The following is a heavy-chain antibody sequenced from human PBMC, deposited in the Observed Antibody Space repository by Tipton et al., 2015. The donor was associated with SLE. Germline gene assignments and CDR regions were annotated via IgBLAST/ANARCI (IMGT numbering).Heavy chain of an antibody. V-gene: IGHV3-49*04. CDR2: IRSKAYGGTT. CDR3: TRVQDAPFDY. J-gene: IGHJ4*02. CDR1: GFTVSSNY. Sequence: SLRLSCAASGFTVSSNYMSWVRQAPGKGLEWVGFIRSKAYGGTTEYAASVKGRFTISRDDSKSIAYLQMNSLKTEDTAVYYCTRVQDAPFDYWGQGTLVTVSS.